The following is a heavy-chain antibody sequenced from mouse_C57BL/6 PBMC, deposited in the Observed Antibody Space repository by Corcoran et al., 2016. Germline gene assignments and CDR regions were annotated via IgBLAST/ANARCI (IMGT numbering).Heavy chain of an antibody. J-gene: IGHJ4*01. CDR1: GYSFTSYY. V-gene: IGHV1-66*01. CDR3: ARSGDYYYYAMDY. D-gene: IGHD1-1*01. CDR2: IYPGSGNT. Sequence: QVQLQQSGPDLVKPGASVKISCKASGYSFTSYYIHWVKQRPGQGLEWIGWIYPGSGNTKYNEKFKGKATLTADTSSSTAYMQLSSLTSEDSAVYYCARSGDYYYYAMDYWGQGTSVTVSS.